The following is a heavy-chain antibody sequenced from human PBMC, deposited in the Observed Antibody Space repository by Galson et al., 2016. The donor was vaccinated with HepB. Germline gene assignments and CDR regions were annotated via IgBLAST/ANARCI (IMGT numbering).Heavy chain of an antibody. CDR3: ARVYDSSGYYPDH. CDR2: ISAYNGNT. CDR1: GYTFTTYG. J-gene: IGHJ4*02. D-gene: IGHD3-22*01. Sequence: SVKVSCKAAGYTFTTYGITWVRQAPGQGLEWMGWISAYNGNTKSAQKLQGRVTMTTDTSTSTAYMELRSLRSDDTALYFCARVYDSSGYYPDHWGQGTLVTVSS. V-gene: IGHV1-18*01.